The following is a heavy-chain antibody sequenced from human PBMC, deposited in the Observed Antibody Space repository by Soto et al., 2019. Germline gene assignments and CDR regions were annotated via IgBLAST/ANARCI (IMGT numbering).Heavy chain of an antibody. CDR1: GFTFTSSA. Sequence: ASVKVSCKASGFTFTSSAVQWVRQARGQRLEWIGWIVVGSGNTNYAQKFQERVTITRDMSTSTAYMELSSLRSEDTAVYYCAASVSGSYYYYYYYMDVWGKGTTVTVSS. D-gene: IGHD1-26*01. V-gene: IGHV1-58*01. CDR3: AASVSGSYYYYYYYMDV. CDR2: IVVGSGNT. J-gene: IGHJ6*03.